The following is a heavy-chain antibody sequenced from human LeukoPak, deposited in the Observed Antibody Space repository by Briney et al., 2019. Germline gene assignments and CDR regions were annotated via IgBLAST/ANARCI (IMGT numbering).Heavy chain of an antibody. CDR2: IYYSGST. Sequence: SETLSLTCTVSGGSISSHYWSWIRQPPGKGLEWIGYIYYSGSTNYNPSLKSRVTISVDTSKNQFSLKLSSVTAADTAVYYCARSEANLLGNYGIDYWGQGTLVTVSS. J-gene: IGHJ4*02. CDR3: ARSEANLLGNYGIDY. V-gene: IGHV4-59*11. D-gene: IGHD4-17*01. CDR1: GGSISSHY.